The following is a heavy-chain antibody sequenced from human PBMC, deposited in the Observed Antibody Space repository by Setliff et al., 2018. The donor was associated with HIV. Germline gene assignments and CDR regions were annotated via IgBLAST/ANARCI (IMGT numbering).Heavy chain of an antibody. CDR1: GFTFSGYA. CDR2: ISASGTTT. CDR3: AKDRVPDGLWAIDY. D-gene: IGHD3-16*01. Sequence: PGGSLRLSCAASGFTFSGYAVSWVRQAPGKGLEWVSGISASGTTTEYADSVKGRLTISRDNSNNALYLQMNSLRVEDTGTYYCAKDRVPDGLWAIDYWGQGATVTVSS. V-gene: IGHV3-23*01. J-gene: IGHJ4*02.